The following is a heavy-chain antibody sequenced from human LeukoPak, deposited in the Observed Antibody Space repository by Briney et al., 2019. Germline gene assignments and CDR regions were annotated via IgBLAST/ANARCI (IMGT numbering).Heavy chain of an antibody. D-gene: IGHD5-18*01. CDR1: GGSFSGYY. J-gene: IGHJ6*02. Sequence: SETLSLTCAVYGGSFSGYYWSWIRQPPGKGLEWIREINHSGSTNYNPSLKSRVTISVDTSKNQFSLKLSSVTAADTAVYYCARDTAMVHYYYYGMDVWGQGTTVTVSS. CDR3: ARDTAMVHYYYYGMDV. V-gene: IGHV4-34*01. CDR2: INHSGST.